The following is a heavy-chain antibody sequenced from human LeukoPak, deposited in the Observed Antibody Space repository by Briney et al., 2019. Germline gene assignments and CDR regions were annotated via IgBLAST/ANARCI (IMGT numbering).Heavy chain of an antibody. J-gene: IGHJ4*02. CDR1: GFTFSSYS. D-gene: IGHD6-13*01. Sequence: PGGSLGLSCAASGFTFSSYSMNWVRQAPGKGLEWVSSISSSSSYIYYADSVKGRFTISRDNAKNSLYLQMNSLRAEDTAVYYCARERQQLVDYWGQGTLVTVSS. V-gene: IGHV3-21*01. CDR3: ARERQQLVDY. CDR2: ISSSSSYI.